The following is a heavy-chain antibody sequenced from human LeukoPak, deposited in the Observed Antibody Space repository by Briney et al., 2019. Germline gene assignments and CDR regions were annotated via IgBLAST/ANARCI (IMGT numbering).Heavy chain of an antibody. V-gene: IGHV4-39*01. CDR3: ASIYFWSGYYYFDY. CDR1: GGSISSSAYY. D-gene: IGHD3-3*01. J-gene: IGHJ4*02. Sequence: SETLSLTCTVSGGSISSSAYYWGGIRQPPGKGLEWIGSISYSGSTYYNPSLKSRVTISVDTSKNQFSLKLSSVTAADTALYYCASIYFWSGYYYFDYWGQGTLVTVSS. CDR2: ISYSGST.